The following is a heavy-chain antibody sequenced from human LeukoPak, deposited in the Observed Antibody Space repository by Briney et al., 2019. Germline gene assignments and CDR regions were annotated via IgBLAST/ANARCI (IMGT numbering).Heavy chain of an antibody. J-gene: IGHJ4*02. CDR2: IYHSGST. CDR3: ASAPSVSHYYDSSGYLHGLDY. Sequence: GSLRLSCAASGFTFSSYAMSWVRQPPGKGLEWIGEIYHSGSTNYNPSLKSRVTISVDKSKNQFSLKLSSVTAADTAVYYCASAPSVSHYYDSSGYLHGLDYWGQGTLVTVSS. V-gene: IGHV4-4*02. CDR1: GFTFSSYAM. D-gene: IGHD3-22*01.